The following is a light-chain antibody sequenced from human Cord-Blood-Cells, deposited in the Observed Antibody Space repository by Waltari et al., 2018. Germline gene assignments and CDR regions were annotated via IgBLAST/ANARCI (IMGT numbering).Light chain of an antibody. CDR2: GKN. CDR1: SLRSYY. Sequence: SSELTQDPAVSVALGQTVRISCPAASLRSYYSSWYQQKPGQAPVLVIYGKNNRPSVIPDRFSGSSSGNTASLTITGAQAEDEADYYCNSRDSSGNHYVFGTGTKVTVL. J-gene: IGLJ1*01. CDR3: NSRDSSGNHYV. V-gene: IGLV3-19*01.